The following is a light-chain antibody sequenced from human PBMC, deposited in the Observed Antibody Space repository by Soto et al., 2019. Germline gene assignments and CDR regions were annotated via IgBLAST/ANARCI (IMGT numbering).Light chain of an antibody. J-gene: IGKJ4*01. CDR2: AAF. CDR1: QVISNS. Sequence: QMTHSPPSVSASVGGRLSLTCRASQVISNSLAWYQQKPGKAPGLLMYAAFNLQGWVPSRFSGSASGTDFFLTISSLQPEDFATYYCQQAYIFPLTFGGGTKVDIK. CDR3: QQAYIFPLT. V-gene: IGKV1-12*01.